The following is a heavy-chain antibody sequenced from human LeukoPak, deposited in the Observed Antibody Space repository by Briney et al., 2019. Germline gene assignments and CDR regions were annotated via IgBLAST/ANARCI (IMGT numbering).Heavy chain of an antibody. J-gene: IGHJ5*02. V-gene: IGHV1-46*01. Sequence: ASVKVSCKASGYAFTSYYMHWVRQGPGQGLEWMGIINPSGGSTSYAQKFQGRVTMTRDTSTSTVYMELSSLRSEDTAVYYCARGGVVVVAATLGWFDPRGQGTLVTVSS. D-gene: IGHD2-15*01. CDR2: INPSGGST. CDR3: ARGGVVVVAATLGWFDP. CDR1: GYAFTSYY.